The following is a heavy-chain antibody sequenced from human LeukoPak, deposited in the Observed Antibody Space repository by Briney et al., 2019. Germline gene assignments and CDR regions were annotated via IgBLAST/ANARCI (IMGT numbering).Heavy chain of an antibody. CDR2: AILGGGT. D-gene: IGHD2-2*01. CDR3: AMVLYQSGRPGP. Sequence: SETLSLTCAVYGVSLNNYYWSWIRQSPGKGLEWIGEAILGGGTDYSPSLMGRVTISIDTSRNQISLRLTSVTAADTAVYYCAMVLYQSGRPGPWAQGTLVTVSS. CDR1: GVSLNNYY. J-gene: IGHJ5*02. V-gene: IGHV4-34*12.